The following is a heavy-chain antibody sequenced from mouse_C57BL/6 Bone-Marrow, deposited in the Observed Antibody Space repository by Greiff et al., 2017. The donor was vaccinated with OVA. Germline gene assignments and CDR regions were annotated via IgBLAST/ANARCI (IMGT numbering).Heavy chain of an antibody. D-gene: IGHD1-1*01. V-gene: IGHV1-82*01. Sequence: QVQLQQSGPELVKPGASVKISCKASGYAFSSSWMNWVKQRPGKGLEWIGRSYPGDGDTNYNGKFKGKATLTADKSSSTAYMQRSSLSSEDSAVYFCARWRDYYGSTLYYFDYWGQGTTLTVSS. CDR1: GYAFSSSW. J-gene: IGHJ2*01. CDR3: ARWRDYYGSTLYYFDY. CDR2: SYPGDGDT.